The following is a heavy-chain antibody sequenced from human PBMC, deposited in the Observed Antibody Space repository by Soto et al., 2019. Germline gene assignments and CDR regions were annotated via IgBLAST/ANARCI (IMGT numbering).Heavy chain of an antibody. CDR3: VRDLIPSGSSYLAY. V-gene: IGHV3-74*01. CDR2: INTDGTRT. Sequence: EVQLVESGGGLVQPGGSLRLSCKASGFTFNSYWMHWVRQAPGKGLVWVSRINTDGTRTSYADSVKGRFTISRDNAKNTLYLQMHSPRAEDTAVYYCVRDLIPSGSSYLAYWGQGNLVTVSS. CDR1: GFTFNSYW. J-gene: IGHJ4*02. D-gene: IGHD2-21*01.